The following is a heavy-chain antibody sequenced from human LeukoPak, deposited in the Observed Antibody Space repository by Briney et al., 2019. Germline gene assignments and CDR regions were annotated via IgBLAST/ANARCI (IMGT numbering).Heavy chain of an antibody. Sequence: PSETLSLTCTVSGGSISSYYWSWIRQPPGKGLEWIGYIYYSGSTNYNPSLKSRGTTSVDTSKNQFSLKLSSVTAADTAVYYCASSPIAVAARNMIRGWFDPWGQGTLVTVSS. CDR1: GGSISSYY. V-gene: IGHV4-59*08. CDR2: IYYSGST. CDR3: ASSPIAVAARNMIRGWFDP. D-gene: IGHD6-19*01. J-gene: IGHJ5*02.